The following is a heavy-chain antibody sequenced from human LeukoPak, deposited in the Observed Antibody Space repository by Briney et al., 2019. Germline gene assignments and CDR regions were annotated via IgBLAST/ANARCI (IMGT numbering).Heavy chain of an antibody. D-gene: IGHD4-23*01. CDR1: GGSISSGGYY. J-gene: IGHJ3*02. Sequence: PSETLSLTCTVSGGSISSGGYYWSWIRQPPGKGLEWIGYIYHSGSTYYNPSLKSRVTISVDRSKNQFSLKLSSVTAADTAVYYCVRGGNTHDAFDIWGQGTMVTVSS. V-gene: IGHV4-30-2*01. CDR2: IYHSGST. CDR3: VRGGNTHDAFDI.